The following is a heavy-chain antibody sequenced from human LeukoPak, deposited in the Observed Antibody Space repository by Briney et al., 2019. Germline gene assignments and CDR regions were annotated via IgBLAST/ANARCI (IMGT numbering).Heavy chain of an antibody. CDR2: ISGSGGST. Sequence: GGSLRLSCAASGFTFSSYAMSWVRQAPGKGQEWVSAISGSGGSTYYADSVKGRFTISRDNSKNTLYLQMNSLRAEDTAVYYCASLPTHYDILTGRFDYWGQGTLVTVSS. V-gene: IGHV3-23*01. CDR1: GFTFSSYA. CDR3: ASLPTHYDILTGRFDY. D-gene: IGHD3-9*01. J-gene: IGHJ4*02.